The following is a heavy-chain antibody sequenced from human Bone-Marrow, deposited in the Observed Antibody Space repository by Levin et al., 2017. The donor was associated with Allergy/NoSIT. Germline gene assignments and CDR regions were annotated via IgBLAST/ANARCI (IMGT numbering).Heavy chain of an antibody. CDR2: ISYDGSNK. CDR3: AKGGYGDYVRGDY. D-gene: IGHD4-17*01. Sequence: GGSLRLSCAASGFTFSSYGMHWVRQAPGKGLERVAVISYDGSNKYYADSVKGRFTISRDNSKNTLYLQMNSLRAEDTAVYYCAKGGYGDYVRGDYWGQGTLVTVSS. J-gene: IGHJ4*02. V-gene: IGHV3-30*18. CDR1: GFTFSSYG.